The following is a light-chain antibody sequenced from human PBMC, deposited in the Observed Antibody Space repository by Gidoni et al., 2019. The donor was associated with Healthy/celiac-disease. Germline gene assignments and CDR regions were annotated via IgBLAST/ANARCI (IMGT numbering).Light chain of an antibody. CDR3: QQSYSTPMYT. Sequence: PSSLSASVGDRVTITCRASQSISSYLNWYQQKPGQAPKLLIYAASSLQSGVPSRFSGSGSGTDFTLTISSLQPEDFATYYCQQSYSTPMYTFGQGTKLEIK. CDR1: QSISSY. CDR2: AAS. V-gene: IGKV1-39*01. J-gene: IGKJ2*01.